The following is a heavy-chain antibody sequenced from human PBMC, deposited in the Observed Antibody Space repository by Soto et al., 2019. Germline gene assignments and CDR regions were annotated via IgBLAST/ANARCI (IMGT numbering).Heavy chain of an antibody. CDR1: GYTFTSYD. CDR3: ARVASDYYYYYGMDV. CDR2: MNPNSGNT. J-gene: IGHJ6*02. V-gene: IGHV1-8*01. Sequence: QVQLVQSGAEVKKPGASVKVSCKASGYTFTSYDINWVRQATGQGLEWMGWMNPNSGNTGYAQKFQGRVTMTRNTSISTAYMELSSLRSEDTAVNYCARVASDYYYYYGMDVWGQGTTVTVSS.